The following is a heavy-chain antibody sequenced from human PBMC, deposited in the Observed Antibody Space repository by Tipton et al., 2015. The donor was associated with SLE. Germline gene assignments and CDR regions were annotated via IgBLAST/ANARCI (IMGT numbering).Heavy chain of an antibody. J-gene: IGHJ4*02. Sequence: SLRLSCAASGFTFSNYAMSWVRQAPGKGLEWVSAITGSGDRTYYIDSVKGRFTISRDNSKNSLYLQMNGLRAEDTAVYYCARETYYYDTSGYYHHYFDYWGQGTLVTVSS. CDR3: ARETYYYDTSGYYHHYFDY. V-gene: IGHV3-23*01. CDR2: ITGSGDRT. CDR1: GFTFSNYA. D-gene: IGHD3-22*01.